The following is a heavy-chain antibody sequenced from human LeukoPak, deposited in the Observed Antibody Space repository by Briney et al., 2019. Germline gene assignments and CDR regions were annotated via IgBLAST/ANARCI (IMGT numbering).Heavy chain of an antibody. CDR1: GFTFSDYY. CDR3: ARDITMVRGVIINYYYGMDV. CDR2: ISSSSSYT. D-gene: IGHD3-10*01. V-gene: IGHV3-11*06. J-gene: IGHJ6*04. Sequence: GGSLRLSCAASGFTFSDYYMSWIRQAPGKGLEWVSYISSSSSYTNYADSVKGRFTISRDNAKNSLYLQMNSLRAEDTAVYYCARDITMVRGVIINYYYGMDVWGKGTTVTVSS.